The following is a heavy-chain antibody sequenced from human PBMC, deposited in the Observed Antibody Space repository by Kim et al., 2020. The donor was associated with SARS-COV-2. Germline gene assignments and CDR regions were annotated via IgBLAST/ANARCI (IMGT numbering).Heavy chain of an antibody. CDR3: ARKRSQLLSYGMDA. J-gene: IGHJ6*02. V-gene: IGHV4-34*01. Sequence: NPSLKSRLTTSVDPSKNQFPMKLHSVTAADTAVYYCARKRSQLLSYGMDAWGQGTTVTVSS. D-gene: IGHD2-2*01.